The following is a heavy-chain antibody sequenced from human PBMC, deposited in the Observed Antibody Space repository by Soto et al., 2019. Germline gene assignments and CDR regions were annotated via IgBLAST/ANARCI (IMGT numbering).Heavy chain of an antibody. D-gene: IGHD1-1*01. J-gene: IGHJ5*02. Sequence: SETLSLTCTVSGGSISSYYWSWIRQPPGKGLEWIGRIYATGTTDYNPSLKSRVMMSVDTSKKQFSLKLRSVTAADTAVYYCVRDGTKTLRDWFDPWGQGISVTVSS. V-gene: IGHV4-4*07. CDR1: GGSISSYY. CDR3: VRDGTKTLRDWFDP. CDR2: IYATGTT.